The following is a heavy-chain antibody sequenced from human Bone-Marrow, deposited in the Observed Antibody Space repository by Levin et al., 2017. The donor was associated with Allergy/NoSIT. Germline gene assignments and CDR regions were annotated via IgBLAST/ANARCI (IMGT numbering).Heavy chain of an antibody. CDR1: GFTFSIYS. CDR3: ARGIIGDVRVAHKEAFDI. J-gene: IGHJ3*02. D-gene: IGHD2-8*02. V-gene: IGHV3-21*01. CDR2: ISSSGSDM. Sequence: GESLKISCTVSGFTFSIYSINRVRQAPGKGLEWVSSISSSGSDMYYVDSVKGRFTISRDNAKNSLTLQMNSLRAEDTAVYYCARGIIGDVRVAHKEAFDIWGQGTMVSVSS.